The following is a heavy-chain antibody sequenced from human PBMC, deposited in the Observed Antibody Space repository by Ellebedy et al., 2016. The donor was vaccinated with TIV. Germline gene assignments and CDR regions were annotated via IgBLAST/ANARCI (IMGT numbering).Heavy chain of an antibody. Sequence: GESLKISCAASGFTVSSNYMSWVRQAPGEGLEWVSVIYTGGSTYYAESVKGRFTISRDNSKNTLYLQMNGLRAEDTAVYYCARDRLAVAGTFFDYWGQGTLVTVSS. CDR1: GFTVSSNY. D-gene: IGHD6-19*01. CDR2: IYTGGST. CDR3: ARDRLAVAGTFFDY. V-gene: IGHV3-53*01. J-gene: IGHJ4*02.